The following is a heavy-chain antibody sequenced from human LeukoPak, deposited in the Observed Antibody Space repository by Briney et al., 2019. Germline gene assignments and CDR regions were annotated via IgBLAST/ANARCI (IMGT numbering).Heavy chain of an antibody. J-gene: IGHJ5*02. CDR3: ARDEKVITSKVWFDP. Sequence: ASVKVSCKASGYTFTSYGISWVRQAPGQGLEWMGWISAYNGNTNYAQKLQGRVTMTTDTSTSTAYMELRSLRSDDTAVYYCARDEKVITSKVWFDPWGQGTLVTVSS. V-gene: IGHV1-18*01. CDR2: ISAYNGNT. CDR1: GYTFTSYG. D-gene: IGHD3-22*01.